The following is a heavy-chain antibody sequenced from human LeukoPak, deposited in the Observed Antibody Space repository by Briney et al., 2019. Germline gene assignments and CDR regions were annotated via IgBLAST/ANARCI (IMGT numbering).Heavy chain of an antibody. CDR1: GYTFTGYY. V-gene: IGHV1-2*02. CDR3: ARDIQNPYYYYGMDV. Sequence: ASEKVSCKASGYTFTGYYMHWVRQAPGQGLEWMGWINPNSGGTNYAQKFQGRVTMTRDTSISTAYMELSRLRSDDTAVYYCARDIQNPYYYYGMDVWGQGTTVTVSS. CDR2: INPNSGGT. D-gene: IGHD5-18*01. J-gene: IGHJ6*02.